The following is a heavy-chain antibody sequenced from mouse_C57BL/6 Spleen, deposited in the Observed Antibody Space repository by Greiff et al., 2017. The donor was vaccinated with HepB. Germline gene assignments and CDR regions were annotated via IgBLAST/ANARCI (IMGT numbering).Heavy chain of an antibody. CDR2: ISSGGDYI. CDR1: GFTFSSYA. Sequence: EVKLVESGAGLVKPGGSLKLSCAASGFTFSSYAMSWVRQTPEKRLEWVAYISSGGDYIYYADTVKGRFTISRDNARNTLYLQMSSLKSEDTAMYYCTRGDYSNSFAYWGQGTLVTVSA. V-gene: IGHV5-9-1*02. D-gene: IGHD2-5*01. J-gene: IGHJ3*01. CDR3: TRGDYSNSFAY.